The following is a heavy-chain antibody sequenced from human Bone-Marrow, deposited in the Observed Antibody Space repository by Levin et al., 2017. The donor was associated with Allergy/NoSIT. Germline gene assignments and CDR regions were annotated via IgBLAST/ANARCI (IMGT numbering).Heavy chain of an antibody. CDR3: ARYPRYFDWLPFDY. D-gene: IGHD3-9*01. CDR2: MNPNSGNT. CDR1: GYTFTSYD. J-gene: IGHJ4*02. Sequence: ASVKVSCKASGYTFTSYDINWVRQATGQGLEWMGWMNPNSGNTGYAQKFQGRVTMTRNTSISTAYMELSSLRSEDTAVYYCARYPRYFDWLPFDYWGQGTLVTVSS. V-gene: IGHV1-8*01.